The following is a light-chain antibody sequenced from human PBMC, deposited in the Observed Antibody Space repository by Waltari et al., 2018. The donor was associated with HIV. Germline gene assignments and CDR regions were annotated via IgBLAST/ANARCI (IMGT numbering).Light chain of an antibody. CDR3: CSYVSNVI. Sequence: QSALTQPASVSGSPGQSITISCTRTSSDVATYKLVSWYQQHPGKAPKLMIYEVSKRPSGVSVRFSGSKSGYTASLTISGLQAEDEADYYCCSYVSNVIFGGGTKLTVL. CDR2: EVS. V-gene: IGLV2-23*02. CDR1: SSDVATYKL. J-gene: IGLJ2*01.